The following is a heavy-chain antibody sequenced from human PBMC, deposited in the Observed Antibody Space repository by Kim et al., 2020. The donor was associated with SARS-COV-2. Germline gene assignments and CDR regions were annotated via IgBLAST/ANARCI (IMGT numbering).Heavy chain of an antibody. CDR1: GFTLSNYW. V-gene: IGHV3-74*01. Sequence: GGSLRFSCAASGFTLSNYWIHWVRLVPGKGPVWVSRINEDGTIINYAESVRGRFTISRDIAKNTAYLQMNSLRVEDTAVYHCARDLFGEFDYWGQGTLVTVST. J-gene: IGHJ4*02. CDR3: ARDLFGEFDY. CDR2: INEDGTII. D-gene: IGHD3-16*01.